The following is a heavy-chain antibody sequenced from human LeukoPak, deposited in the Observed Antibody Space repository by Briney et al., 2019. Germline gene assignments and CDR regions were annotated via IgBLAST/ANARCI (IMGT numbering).Heavy chain of an antibody. D-gene: IGHD6-13*01. Sequence: TGGSLRLSCAASGFTFSTNYMSWVRQAPGKGLEWVSIIYSGAGTYYADSVKGRFSISRDNSKDTLYLQMNSLRAEDTAMYYCASTIRSSSSYYFDYWGQGTLVTVSS. CDR2: IYSGAGT. CDR3: ASTIRSSSSYYFDY. CDR1: GFTFSTNY. J-gene: IGHJ4*02. V-gene: IGHV3-53*01.